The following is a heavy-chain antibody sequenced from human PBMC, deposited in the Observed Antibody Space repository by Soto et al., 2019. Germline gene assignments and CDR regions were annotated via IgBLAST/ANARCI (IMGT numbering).Heavy chain of an antibody. Sequence: RGESLKISCKGSGYSFTSYWIGWVRQMPGKGLEWMGIIYPGDSDTRYSPSFQGQVTISADKSISTAYLQWSSLKASDTAMYYCARSAYYDFWSGFRPPDYYYYGMDVWGQGTTVTVSS. J-gene: IGHJ6*02. CDR1: GYSFTSYW. V-gene: IGHV5-51*01. CDR3: ARSAYYDFWSGFRPPDYYYYGMDV. D-gene: IGHD3-3*01. CDR2: IYPGDSDT.